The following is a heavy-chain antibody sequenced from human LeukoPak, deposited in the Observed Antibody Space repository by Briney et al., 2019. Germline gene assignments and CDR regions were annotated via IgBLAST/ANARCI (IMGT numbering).Heavy chain of an antibody. J-gene: IGHJ4*02. CDR2: ISYDGSNK. CDR1: GFTFSSYA. D-gene: IGHD6-19*01. CDR3: ARDGIGGWGNDFDY. V-gene: IGHV3-30*04. Sequence: PGGSLRLSCAASGFTFSSYAMHWVRQAPGKGLEWVAVISYDGSNKYYADSVKGRFTISRDNSKNTLYLQMNSLRDDDTAVYYCARDGIGGWGNDFDYWGQGTLVTVSS.